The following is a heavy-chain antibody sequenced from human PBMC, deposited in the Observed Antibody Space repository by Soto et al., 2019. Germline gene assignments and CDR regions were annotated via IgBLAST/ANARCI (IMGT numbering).Heavy chain of an antibody. CDR3: ARGYCSGGNCYSGMDV. V-gene: IGHV1-69*01. CDR2: IIPISGTT. Sequence: QVQLVQSGAEVKKPGSSVKVSCKASGGTFSTHAIIWVRQAPGHGLEWMGGIIPISGTTYYTRKFQGRVTITADEPTSTAFMELSSLKSEDTAVFYCARGYCSGGNCYSGMDVWGQGTMVTVSS. D-gene: IGHD2-15*01. J-gene: IGHJ6*02. CDR1: GGTFSTHA.